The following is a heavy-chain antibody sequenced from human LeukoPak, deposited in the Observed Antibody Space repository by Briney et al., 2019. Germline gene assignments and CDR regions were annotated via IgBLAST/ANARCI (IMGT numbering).Heavy chain of an antibody. Sequence: GKSLRLSCAASGFTFSSYAINWVRQAPGKGLEWVAVISYDGTNKNYADSVKGRFTISRDSSKNTVYLEMNSLRGGDTAVYYCARDPEHYGSGSYLDYWGQGSLVTVSS. D-gene: IGHD3-10*01. J-gene: IGHJ4*02. CDR1: GFTFSSYA. CDR2: ISYDGTNK. CDR3: ARDPEHYGSGSYLDY. V-gene: IGHV3-30-3*01.